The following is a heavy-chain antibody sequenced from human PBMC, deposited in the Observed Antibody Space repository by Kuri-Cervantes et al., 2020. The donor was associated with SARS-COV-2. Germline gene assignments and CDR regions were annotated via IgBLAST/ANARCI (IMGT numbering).Heavy chain of an antibody. V-gene: IGHV2-26*01. J-gene: IGHJ3*02. Sequence: SGPTLVKPTETLTLTCTVSGFSLSNARMGVSWVRQPPGKALEWLAHIFSNDEKSYSTSLKSRLTISKDTSKSQVVLTMTNMDPVDTATYYCAHRRLFTDAFDIWGQGTMVTVSS. CDR2: IFSNDEK. CDR3: AHRRLFTDAFDI. D-gene: IGHD5-12*01. CDR1: GFSLSNARMG.